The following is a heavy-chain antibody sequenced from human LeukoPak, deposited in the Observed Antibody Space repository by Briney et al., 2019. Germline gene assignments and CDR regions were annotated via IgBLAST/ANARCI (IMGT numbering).Heavy chain of an antibody. Sequence: PSETLSLTCTVSGGSISSYYWSWIRQPPGKGLEWIGYIYYSGSTNYNPSLKSRVTISVDTSKNQFSLKLSSVTAADTAVYYCARAQAAAGHYYYYYMDVWGKGTTVTVSS. J-gene: IGHJ6*03. CDR3: ARAQAAAGHYYYYYMDV. D-gene: IGHD6-13*01. V-gene: IGHV4-59*01. CDR1: GGSISSYY. CDR2: IYYSGST.